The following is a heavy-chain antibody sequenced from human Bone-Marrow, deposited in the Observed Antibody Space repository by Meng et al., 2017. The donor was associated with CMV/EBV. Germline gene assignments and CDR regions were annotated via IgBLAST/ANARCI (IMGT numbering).Heavy chain of an antibody. V-gene: IGHV3-7*01. Sequence: GGSLRLSCAASGFTFSSYWMSWVRQAPGKGLEWVANIKQDGSEKYYVDSVKGRFTISRDNAKNSLYLQMNSLRAEDTAVYYCARLNSGYSYEFDDWGPGKLVNVSS. J-gene: IGHJ4*02. CDR2: IKQDGSEK. D-gene: IGHD5-18*01. CDR1: GFTFSSYW. CDR3: ARLNSGYSYEFDD.